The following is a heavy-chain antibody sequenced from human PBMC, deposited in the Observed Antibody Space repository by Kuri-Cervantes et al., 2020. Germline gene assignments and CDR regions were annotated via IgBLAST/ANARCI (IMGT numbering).Heavy chain of an antibody. CDR2: ISSSGSTI. V-gene: IGHV3-11*04. J-gene: IGHJ3*02. CDR3: ARWTSSLHAFDI. D-gene: IGHD3-16*02. CDR1: GFTFSDYY. Sequence: GGSLRLSCAASGFTFSDYYMSWIRQAPGKGLEWISYISSSGSTIYYADSVRGRFAISRDNAKGSLYLQMNSLRAEDTAVYYCARWTSSLHAFDIWGHGTVVTVSS.